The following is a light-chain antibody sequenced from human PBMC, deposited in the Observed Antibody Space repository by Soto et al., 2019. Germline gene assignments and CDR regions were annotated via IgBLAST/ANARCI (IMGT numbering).Light chain of an antibody. CDR2: DAS. V-gene: IGKV1-5*01. J-gene: IGKJ1*01. Sequence: DIPMTQSPSTLSASVGDRVTITCRASQSISSWLAWYQQKPGKAPKLLIYDASSLESGVPSRFSGSGSGTEFTLTISSLQPDDFATYYCQQYNIYPWTFGQGTKVEIK. CDR1: QSISSW. CDR3: QQYNIYPWT.